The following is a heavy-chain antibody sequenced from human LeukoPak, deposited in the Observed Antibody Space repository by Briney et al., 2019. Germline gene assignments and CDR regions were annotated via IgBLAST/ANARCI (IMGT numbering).Heavy chain of an antibody. J-gene: IGHJ4*02. CDR2: INQDGREK. CDR3: GSPRRGY. Sequence: PGGSLRLSCAASGFTFSSIWMSWVRQAPGKGLGWVANINQDGREKYYVDSVKGRFTISRDNAKNSLYLQMNSLRAEDTAVYFCGSPRRGYWGQGTLVTVSS. V-gene: IGHV3-7*01. CDR1: GFTFSSIW.